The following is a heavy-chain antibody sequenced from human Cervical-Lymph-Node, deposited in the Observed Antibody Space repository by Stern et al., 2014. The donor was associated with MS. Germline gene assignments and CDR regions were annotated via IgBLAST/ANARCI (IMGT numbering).Heavy chain of an antibody. D-gene: IGHD6-13*01. Sequence: QLQLQESGSELKQPGASVTVSCRVSGSPFPASSISWVRQAPGRGLEWMGWINTRTGNPTYALDFTGRFVFSLDTSVSAAVLQISSLKADDTAVYYCARSQPFSYWGQGTRVTVSP. CDR3: ARSQPFSY. J-gene: IGHJ4*02. CDR2: INTRTGNP. CDR1: GSPFPASS. V-gene: IGHV7-4-1*02.